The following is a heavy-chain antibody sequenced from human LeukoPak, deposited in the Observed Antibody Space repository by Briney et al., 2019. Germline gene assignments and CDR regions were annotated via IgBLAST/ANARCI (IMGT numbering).Heavy chain of an antibody. Sequence: GGSLRLPCAASGFTFSSYGMHWVRQAPGKGLEWVAVIWYDGSNKYYADSVKGRFTISRDNSKNTLYLQMNSLRAEDTAVYYCARSYDSSGYYYPYFDYWGQGTLVTVSS. CDR1: GFTFSSYG. CDR3: ARSYDSSGYYYPYFDY. V-gene: IGHV3-33*01. CDR2: IWYDGSNK. D-gene: IGHD3-22*01. J-gene: IGHJ4*02.